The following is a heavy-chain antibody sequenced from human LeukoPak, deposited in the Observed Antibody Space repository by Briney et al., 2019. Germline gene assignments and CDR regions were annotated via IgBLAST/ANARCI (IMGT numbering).Heavy chain of an antibody. V-gene: IGHV3-7*01. CDR3: AREGRWLQTYWYFDL. Sequence: TGRSPRLSCAASGFTFSSYWMSWVRQAPGKGLEWVANIKQDGSEKYYVDSVKGRFTISRDNAKNSLYLQMNSLRAEDTAVYYCAREGRWLQTYWYFDLWGRGTLVTVSS. J-gene: IGHJ2*01. CDR2: IKQDGSEK. CDR1: GFTFSSYW. D-gene: IGHD5-24*01.